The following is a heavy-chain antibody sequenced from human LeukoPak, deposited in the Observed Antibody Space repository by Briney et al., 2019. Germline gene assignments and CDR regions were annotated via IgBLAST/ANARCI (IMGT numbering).Heavy chain of an antibody. V-gene: IGHV1-2*02. D-gene: IGHD1-26*01. CDR2: INPNSGGT. CDR1: GYTFTGYY. J-gene: IGHJ4*02. CDR3: ARDQGGSYLFDY. Sequence: ASVKVSCKASGYTFTGYYMHWVRHAPGQGLEWMGWINPNSGGTNYAQKFQGRVTMTRDTSISTAYMELSRLRSDDTAVYYCARDQGGSYLFDYWGQGTLVTVSS.